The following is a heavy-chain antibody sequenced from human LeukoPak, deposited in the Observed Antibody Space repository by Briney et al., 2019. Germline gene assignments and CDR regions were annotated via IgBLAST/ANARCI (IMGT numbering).Heavy chain of an antibody. CDR1: GFSFNNYS. CDR3: ARDHGSSSFDY. V-gene: IGHV3-21*01. CDR2: ISRTSGYL. Sequence: GGSLRLSCSASGFSFNNYSMSWVRQAPGKGLEWVSSISRTSGYLYYADSLKGRFTISRDNAKNSLYLQMNSLRAEDTAVYYCARDHGSSSFDYWGQGTLVTVSS. D-gene: IGHD6-13*01. J-gene: IGHJ4*02.